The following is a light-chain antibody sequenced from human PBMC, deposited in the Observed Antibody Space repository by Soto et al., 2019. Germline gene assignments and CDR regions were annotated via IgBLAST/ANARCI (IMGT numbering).Light chain of an antibody. J-gene: IGLJ1*01. Sequence: QSALTQPGSVSGSPGQSFTISCTGTSSDVGGYNYVSWYQQHPGKAPKLMIYDVSKRPSGVPDRFSGSKSGNTASLTISGLQAEDEAHYYCCSYAGSYPYVFGTGTKVTVL. CDR3: CSYAGSYPYV. CDR2: DVS. V-gene: IGLV2-11*01. CDR1: SSDVGGYNY.